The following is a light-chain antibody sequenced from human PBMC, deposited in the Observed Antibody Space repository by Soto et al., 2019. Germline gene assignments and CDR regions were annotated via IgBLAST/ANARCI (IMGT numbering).Light chain of an antibody. CDR2: DAS. V-gene: IGKV3-15*01. Sequence: EMVMTQSPVTLSLSPGERATLSCRASQSVSSKLVWYQQNPGQAPRLLIYDASNMSTGIPARFSGSGSGTEFSLTISSLQSEDFAVYYCQQYGDWPPAFGGGTKVEVK. J-gene: IGKJ4*01. CDR3: QQYGDWPPA. CDR1: QSVSSK.